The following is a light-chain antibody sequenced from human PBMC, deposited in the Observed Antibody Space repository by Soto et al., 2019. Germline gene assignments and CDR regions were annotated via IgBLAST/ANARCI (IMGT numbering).Light chain of an antibody. CDR3: HSYTSSSTNL. Sequence: QSVVTQPRSVPASPGQSVTISCTGTSREVDAYNYVSWYQQHPAKVPKLMIYDVSNRPSGVSDRFSGSKSGNTASLTISDLQAEDDADYYCHSYTSSSTNLFGTGTKVTV. CDR1: SREVDAYNY. V-gene: IGLV2-11*01. CDR2: DVS. J-gene: IGLJ1*01.